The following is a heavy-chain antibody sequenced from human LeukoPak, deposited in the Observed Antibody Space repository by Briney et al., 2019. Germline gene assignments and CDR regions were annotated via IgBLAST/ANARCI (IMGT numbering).Heavy chain of an antibody. CDR3: ARDCSGGSCYLDGSGDY. CDR2: ISSSGSTI. D-gene: IGHD2-15*01. CDR1: GFTFSSYE. J-gene: IGHJ4*02. V-gene: IGHV3-48*03. Sequence: GGSLRLSCAASGFTFSSYEMNWVRQAPGKGLEWVSYISSSGSTIYYADSVKGRFTNSRDNAKNSLYLQMNSLRAEDTAVYYCARDCSGGSCYLDGSGDYWGQGTLVTVSS.